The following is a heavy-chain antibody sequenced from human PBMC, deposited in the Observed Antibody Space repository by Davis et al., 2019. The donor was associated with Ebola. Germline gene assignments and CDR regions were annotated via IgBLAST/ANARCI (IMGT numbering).Heavy chain of an antibody. CDR1: GYTFTSYG. D-gene: IGHD3-22*01. V-gene: IGHV1-18*01. CDR3: ARDLLNYYDSSGSWFDP. J-gene: IGHJ5*02. CDR2: ISAYNGNT. Sequence: ASVKVSCKASGYTFTSYGISWVRQAPGQGLEWMGWISAYNGNTNYAQKLQGRVIMTTDTSTSTAYMELRSLRSDDTAVYYCARDLLNYYDSSGSWFDPWGQGTLVTVSS.